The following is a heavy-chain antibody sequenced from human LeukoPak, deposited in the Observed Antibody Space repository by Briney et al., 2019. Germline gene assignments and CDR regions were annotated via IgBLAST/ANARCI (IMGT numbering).Heavy chain of an antibody. CDR2: ISGSGGST. D-gene: IGHD2-15*01. CDR3: AREEGYCSGGSCYTWYYLDF. J-gene: IGHJ6*03. V-gene: IGHV3-23*01. Sequence: GGSLRLSCAASGFTFSSYAMSWVRQAPGKGLEWVSAISGSGGSTYYADSVKGRFTISRDNSKNTLYLQMNSLRVEDTAVYYCAREEGYCSGGSCYTWYYLDFGGKGTTVTVSS. CDR1: GFTFSSYA.